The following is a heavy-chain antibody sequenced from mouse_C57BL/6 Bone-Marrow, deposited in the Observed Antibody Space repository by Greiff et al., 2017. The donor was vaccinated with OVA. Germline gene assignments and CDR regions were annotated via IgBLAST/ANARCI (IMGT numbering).Heavy chain of an antibody. CDR1: GFSLTSYA. J-gene: IGHJ4*01. Sequence: VHLVESGPGLVAPSQSLSITCTVSGFSLTSYAISWVRQPPGKGLEWLGVIWTGGGTNYNSALKSRLSISKDNSKSQVFLKMNSLQTDDTARYYCARKGEHRQPGRGYAMDYWGQGTSVTVSS. CDR2: IWTGGGT. V-gene: IGHV2-9-1*01. D-gene: IGHD3-3*01. CDR3: ARKGEHRQPGRGYAMDY.